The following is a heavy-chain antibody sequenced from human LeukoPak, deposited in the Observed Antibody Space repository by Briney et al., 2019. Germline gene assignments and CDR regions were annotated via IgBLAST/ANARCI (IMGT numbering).Heavy chain of an antibody. V-gene: IGHV1-18*04. Sequence: ASVKVSCKASGYTFTSYSISWVRQAPGQGLEWMGWISAYNGYTNYAQKLQGRVTMTTDTSTSTAYMELRSLRSEDTAVYYCATRREVYGYYYYYYGMDVWGQGTTVTVSS. CDR3: ATRREVYGYYYYYYGMDV. CDR2: ISAYNGYT. CDR1: GYTFTSYS. J-gene: IGHJ6*02. D-gene: IGHD5/OR15-5a*01.